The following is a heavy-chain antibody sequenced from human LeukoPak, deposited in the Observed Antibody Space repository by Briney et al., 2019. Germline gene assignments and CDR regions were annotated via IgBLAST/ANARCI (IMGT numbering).Heavy chain of an antibody. CDR1: GFTFSSYS. V-gene: IGHV3-21*04. D-gene: IGHD3-9*01. J-gene: IGHJ4*02. CDR2: ISSSSSYI. CDR3: AREKTDYDILTGYPKYYFDY. Sequence: GGSLRLSCAASGFTFSSYSMNWVRQALGKGLEWVSSISSSSSYIYYADSVKGRFTIARDNSKNTLYLQMNSLRAEDTAVYYCAREKTDYDILTGYPKYYFDYWGQGTLVTVSS.